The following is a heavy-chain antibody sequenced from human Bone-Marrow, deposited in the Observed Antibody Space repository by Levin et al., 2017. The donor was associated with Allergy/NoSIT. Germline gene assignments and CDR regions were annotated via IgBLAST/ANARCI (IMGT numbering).Heavy chain of an antibody. CDR2: MYISGST. D-gene: IGHD1-1*01. Sequence: SETLSLTCTVSGDSISSGSFYWTWIRQPAGKGLEWIGRMYISGSTNYNPSLKSRVTISVDTSKNQFSLMLSSVTTADTAVYYCAREGTYNTRRDWFDPWGQGTLVTVSS. V-gene: IGHV4-61*02. CDR3: AREGTYNTRRDWFDP. CDR1: GDSISSGSFY. J-gene: IGHJ5*02.